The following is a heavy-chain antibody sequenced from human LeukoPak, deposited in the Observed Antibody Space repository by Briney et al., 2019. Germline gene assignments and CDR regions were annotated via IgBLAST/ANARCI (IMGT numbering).Heavy chain of an antibody. CDR2: IAFDGGYT. J-gene: IGHJ4*02. V-gene: IGHV3-30*04. CDR1: GFILSSYA. D-gene: IGHD5-12*01. Sequence: GGSLRLSCAASGFILSSYAMHWVRQAPGKGLEWVAIIAFDGGYTYYADSVKGRFTISRDNSKNTLYLHMNSLRAEDTAVYYCARDRGYSGYEPYFDYWGQGTLVTVSS. CDR3: ARDRGYSGYEPYFDY.